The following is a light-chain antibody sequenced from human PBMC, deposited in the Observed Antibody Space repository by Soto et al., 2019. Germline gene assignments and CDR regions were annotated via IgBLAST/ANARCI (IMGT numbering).Light chain of an antibody. V-gene: IGKV1-39*01. CDR1: QSISSY. CDR3: QQSYSTHIT. J-gene: IGKJ3*01. CDR2: AAS. Sequence: DIQMTQSPSSLSASVGDRVTITCRASQSISSYLNWYQQKPGKAPKLLIYAASSLQSGVPSRFSGSGSGTEFTLTISSLQPEDFATYYCQQSYSTHITFGPGTKVDIK.